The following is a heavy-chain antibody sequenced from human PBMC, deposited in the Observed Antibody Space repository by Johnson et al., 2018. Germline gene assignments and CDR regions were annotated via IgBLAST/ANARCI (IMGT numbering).Heavy chain of an antibody. J-gene: IGHJ6*02. V-gene: IGHV3-30*03. CDR2: ISYDGSNK. CDR3: ARAMSWGIQLYYYYYGMDV. Sequence: VQLVESGGGLVQPGRSLRLSCAASGFTFSSYGMHWVRQAPGKGLEWVAVISYDGSNKYYADSVKGRFTISRDNSKNTLYLQMNSLRAEDTAVYYCARAMSWGIQLYYYYYGMDVWGQGTTVTVSS. CDR1: GFTFSSYG. D-gene: IGHD5-18*01.